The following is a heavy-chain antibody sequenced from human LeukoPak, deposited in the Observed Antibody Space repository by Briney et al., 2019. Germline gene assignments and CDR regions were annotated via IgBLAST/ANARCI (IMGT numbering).Heavy chain of an antibody. V-gene: IGHV4-34*01. CDR1: GGSLSGSY. J-gene: IGHJ4*02. Sequence: SETLSLTCDVNGGSLSGSYWSWIRQSPEKGLEWIGEINQSGNSNYNPSLKSRVTISVDTSKNQFSLKLSSVTAADTAVYYCATWGSSPSFDYWGQGTLVTVSS. CDR3: ATWGSSPSFDY. D-gene: IGHD3-16*01. CDR2: INQSGNS.